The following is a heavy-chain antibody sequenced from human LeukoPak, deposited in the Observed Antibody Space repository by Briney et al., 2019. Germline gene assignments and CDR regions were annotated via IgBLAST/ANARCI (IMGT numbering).Heavy chain of an antibody. CDR3: ARGRASYYNYYMDV. V-gene: IGHV4-34*01. J-gene: IGHJ6*03. CDR2: INHSGST. CDR1: GVSFNGYY. Sequence: SETLSLTCAVYGVSFNGYYWSWLRPPQGKGLEWIGEINHSGSTNYHTSLKSRVTISVDTSKNQSSLTLSTVTAADTAVYYCARGRASYYNYYMDVWGKGTTVTVSS.